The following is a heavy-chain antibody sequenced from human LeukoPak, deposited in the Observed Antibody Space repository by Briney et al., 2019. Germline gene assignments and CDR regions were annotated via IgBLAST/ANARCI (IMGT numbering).Heavy chain of an antibody. Sequence: PGGSLRLSCAASGFTFSSYAMSWVRQAPGKGLEWVSRISGSDGSTYYVDSVKGRFTISRDNFKNTLYVQMNSLRAEDTAVYYCAKARGFCSGNNCYSPFDPWGQGTLVTVSS. J-gene: IGHJ5*02. CDR3: AKARGFCSGNNCYSPFDP. CDR2: ISGSDGST. V-gene: IGHV3-23*01. CDR1: GFTFSSYA. D-gene: IGHD2-15*01.